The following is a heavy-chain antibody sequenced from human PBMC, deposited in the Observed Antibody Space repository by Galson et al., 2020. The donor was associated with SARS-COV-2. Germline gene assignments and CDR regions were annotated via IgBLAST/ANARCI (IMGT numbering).Heavy chain of an antibody. D-gene: IGHD3-22*01. CDR1: GGSISSSSYY. V-gene: IGHV4-39*01. Sequence: SETLSLTCTVSGGSISSSSYYWGWIRQPPGKGLELIGSIYYSGSTYYNPSLKSRVTISVDTSKNQFSLKLSSVTAADTAVYYCARLPYYYDSSYAFDIWGQGTMVTVSS. CDR2: IYYSGST. J-gene: IGHJ3*02. CDR3: ARLPYYYDSSYAFDI.